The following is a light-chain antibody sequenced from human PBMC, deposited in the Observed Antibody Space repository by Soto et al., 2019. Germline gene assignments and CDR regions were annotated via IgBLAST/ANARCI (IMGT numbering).Light chain of an antibody. Sequence: DIQTTQSPSTLSASVGDRVTITCRASQSISSWLAWYQQKPGKAPKLLIYTASSLESGVPSRFSGSGSGTDFTLTISSLQPDDFATYYCQQYNSYSWTFGQGTKVEIK. CDR1: QSISSW. V-gene: IGKV1-5*03. CDR2: TAS. CDR3: QQYNSYSWT. J-gene: IGKJ1*01.